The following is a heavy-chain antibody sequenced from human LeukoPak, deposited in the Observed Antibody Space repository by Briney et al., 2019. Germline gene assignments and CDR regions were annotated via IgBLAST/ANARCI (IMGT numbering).Heavy chain of an antibody. CDR3: ASGRGYYDY. V-gene: IGHV3-23*01. J-gene: IGHJ4*02. D-gene: IGHD3-22*01. Sequence: GGSLRLSCAASGLSFSSSAISWVRQAPGKGLEWVSAISGSGGSTYYADSVKGRFTISRDNSKNTLYLQMNSLRADDTAIYYCASGRGYYDYWGQGTLVTVSS. CDR1: GLSFSSSA. CDR2: ISGSGGST.